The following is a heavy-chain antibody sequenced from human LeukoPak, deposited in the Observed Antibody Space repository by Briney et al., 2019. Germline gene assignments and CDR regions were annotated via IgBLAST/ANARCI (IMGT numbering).Heavy chain of an antibody. CDR1: GGSISSISSNNYH. CDR2: IYYSGST. Sequence: SETLSLTCIVSGGSISSISSNNYHWGWIRQPPGKGLEWIGCIYYSGSTYYNPSLKSRVTISVDTSKNQFSLKLSSVTAADTAVYYCARYVKRQQWPNRPPGRFDPWGQGTLVTVSS. D-gene: IGHD6-19*01. V-gene: IGHV4-39*01. J-gene: IGHJ5*02. CDR3: ARYVKRQQWPNRPPGRFDP.